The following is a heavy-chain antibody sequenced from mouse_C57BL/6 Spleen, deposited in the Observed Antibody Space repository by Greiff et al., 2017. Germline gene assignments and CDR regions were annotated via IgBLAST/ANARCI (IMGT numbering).Heavy chain of an antibody. Sequence: EVQLQQSGAELVRPGSSVKMSCKTSGYKFTSYGINWVKQRPGQGLEWIGYIYIGNGDTEYNEKFKGKATLTSDTSSSTAYMQLSSLTSEDSAIYFCARGDRTGTEDYFDYWGQGTTLTVSS. CDR1: GYKFTSYG. CDR2: IYIGNGDT. CDR3: ARGDRTGTEDYFDY. V-gene: IGHV1-58*01. D-gene: IGHD4-1*01. J-gene: IGHJ2*01.